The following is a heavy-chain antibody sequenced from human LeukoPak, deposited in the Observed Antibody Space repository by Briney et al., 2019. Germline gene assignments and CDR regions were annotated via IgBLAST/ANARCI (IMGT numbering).Heavy chain of an antibody. V-gene: IGHV3-33*06. CDR2: IWYDGSNK. J-gene: IGHJ5*02. D-gene: IGHD5-18*01. Sequence: PGGSLRLSCAASGFTFSSYGMHWVRQAPGKGLEWVAVIWYDGSNKYYADSVKGRFTISRDNSKNTLYLQMNSLRAEDTAVYYCAKDQYGGRGYSYFPNPSTGFDPWGQGTLVTVSS. CDR1: GFTFSSYG. CDR3: AKDQYGGRGYSYFPNPSTGFDP.